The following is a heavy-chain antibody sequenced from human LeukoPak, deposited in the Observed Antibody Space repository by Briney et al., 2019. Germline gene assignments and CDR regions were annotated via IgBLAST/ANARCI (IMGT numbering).Heavy chain of an antibody. D-gene: IGHD7-27*01. J-gene: IGHJ4*02. CDR2: INPNSGGT. Sequence: ASVKVSCKASGYTFTGYYMHWVRQAPGQGLEWMGWINPNSGGTNYAQKFRGRVTMTRDTSITTAYMELSRLRSDDTALYFCARGPATGGFDYWGQGTLVTVSS. CDR3: ARGPATGGFDY. CDR1: GYTFTGYY. V-gene: IGHV1-2*02.